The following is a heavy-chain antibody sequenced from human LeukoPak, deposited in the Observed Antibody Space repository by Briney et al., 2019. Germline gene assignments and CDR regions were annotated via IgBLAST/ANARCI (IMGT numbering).Heavy chain of an antibody. V-gene: IGHV4-4*07. CDR3: ARDTYYYDSRDWFDP. J-gene: IGHJ5*02. CDR1: GGPISSYY. Sequence: PSETLSLTCTVSGGPISSYYWSWIRQPAGKGLEWIGRIYTSGSTNYNPSLKSRVTMSVDTSKNQFSLKLSSVTAADTAVYYCARDTYYYDSRDWFDPWGQGTLVTVSS. D-gene: IGHD3-22*01. CDR2: IYTSGST.